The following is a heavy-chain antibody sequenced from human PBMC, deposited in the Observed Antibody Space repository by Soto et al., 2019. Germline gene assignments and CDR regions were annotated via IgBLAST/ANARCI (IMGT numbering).Heavy chain of an antibody. CDR3: ARNRNSRGSWYRVDP. V-gene: IGHV4-39*01. Sequence: PSETLSLTCDVSGDSITRPDYYWGWIRQPPGKGLEWIASMYYSGSIYSNPSLKSRLTISVDTSKNRFSLRLSSVTAADTAIYYCARNRNSRGSWYRVDPWGQGVLVTVSS. J-gene: IGHJ5*02. CDR2: MYYSGSI. D-gene: IGHD6-13*01. CDR1: GDSITRPDYY.